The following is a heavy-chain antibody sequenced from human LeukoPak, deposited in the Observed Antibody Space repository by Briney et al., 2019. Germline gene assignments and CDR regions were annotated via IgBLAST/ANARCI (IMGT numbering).Heavy chain of an antibody. Sequence: SETLSLTCTVSGGSISSGDYYWSWIRQPPGKGLEWIGYIYYSGSTYYNPSLKSRVTISVDTSKNQFSLKLSSVTAADTAVYYCARRTVTTSVYWFDPWGQGTLVTVSS. CDR1: GGSISSGDYY. J-gene: IGHJ5*02. CDR3: ARRTVTTSVYWFDP. V-gene: IGHV4-30-4*01. D-gene: IGHD4-17*01. CDR2: IYYSGST.